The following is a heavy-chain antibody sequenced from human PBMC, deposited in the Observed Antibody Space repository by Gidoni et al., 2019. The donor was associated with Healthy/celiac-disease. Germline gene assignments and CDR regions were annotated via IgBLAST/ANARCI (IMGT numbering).Heavy chain of an antibody. Sequence: VKGRFTISRDDSNNTLYLQMNSLKTEDTAVYYCTTISGYDLVYWGQGTLVTVSS. D-gene: IGHD5-12*01. CDR3: TTISGYDLVY. J-gene: IGHJ4*02. V-gene: IGHV3-15*01.